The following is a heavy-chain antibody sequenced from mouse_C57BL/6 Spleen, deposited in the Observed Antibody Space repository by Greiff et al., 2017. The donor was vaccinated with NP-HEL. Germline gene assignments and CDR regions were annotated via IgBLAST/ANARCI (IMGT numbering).Heavy chain of an antibody. J-gene: IGHJ2*01. Sequence: EVKLVESGGGLVKPGGSLKLSCAASGFTFSSYAMSWVRQTPEKRLEWVATISDGGSYTYYPDNVKGRFTISRDNAKNNLYLQMSHLKSEDTAMYYCARERNYGSSYDYWGQGTTLTVSS. CDR2: ISDGGSYT. CDR3: ARERNYGSSYDY. V-gene: IGHV5-4*01. CDR1: GFTFSSYA. D-gene: IGHD1-1*01.